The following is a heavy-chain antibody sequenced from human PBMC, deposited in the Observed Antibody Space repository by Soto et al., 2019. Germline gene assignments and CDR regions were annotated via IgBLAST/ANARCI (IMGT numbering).Heavy chain of an antibody. CDR2: VSIGGST. D-gene: IGHD3-16*01. J-gene: IGHJ3*01. Sequence: GGSLRLSCAASGFTFSSYAMGWVRQGPGKGLEWVAVVSIGGSTHYADSVRGRFTISRDNSKNTLSLQMNSLTAEDTAVYYCARDSPGEFDAFGLWGQGTMVTVSS. CDR3: ARDSPGEFDAFGL. V-gene: IGHV3-23*01. CDR1: GFTFSSYA.